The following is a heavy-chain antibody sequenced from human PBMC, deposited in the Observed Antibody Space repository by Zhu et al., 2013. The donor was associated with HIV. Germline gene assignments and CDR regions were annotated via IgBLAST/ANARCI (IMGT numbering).Heavy chain of an antibody. D-gene: IGHD3-10*01. CDR2: INPRDGGT. J-gene: IGHJ4*02. V-gene: IGHV1-46*01. Sequence: QVQLVQSGAEVKKPGASVKVSCKASGYTFTNFYIHWLRQAPGQGLEWMGLINPRDGGTIYAQKFQGRVTMTRDTSTSRVYMELSSLRSEDTAMYYCAREVRGSGSYSFDYVGPGNPGHRLL. CDR3: AREVRGSGSYSFDY. CDR1: GYTFTNFY.